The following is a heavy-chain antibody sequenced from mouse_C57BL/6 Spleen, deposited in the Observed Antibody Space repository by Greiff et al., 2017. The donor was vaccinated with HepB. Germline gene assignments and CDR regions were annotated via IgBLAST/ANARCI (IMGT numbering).Heavy chain of an antibody. J-gene: IGHJ4*01. CDR1: GYTFTSYW. Sequence: VQLQQPGAELVRPGTSVKLSCKASGYTFTSYWMHWVKQRPGQGLEWIGVIAPSDSYTNYNQKFKGKATLTVDTSSSTAYMQLSSLTSDDSAVYYCARLRRHDYAMDYWGQGTSVTVSS. CDR2: IAPSDSYT. CDR3: ARLRRHDYAMDY. D-gene: IGHD2-4*01. V-gene: IGHV1-59*01.